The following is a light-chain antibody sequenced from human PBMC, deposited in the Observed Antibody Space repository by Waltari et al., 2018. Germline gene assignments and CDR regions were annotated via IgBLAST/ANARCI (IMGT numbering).Light chain of an antibody. Sequence: YVLTQPPSVSVAPGQTAQITCGGDNNEDKRVKWYKPRPGQAPVLVVYDDSDRPSGIPERFSGSNSGKATLTISRVEAGDEADYYCQVWDSTSDHVVFGGGTKLTVL. CDR3: QVWDSTSDHVV. J-gene: IGLJ2*01. CDR1: NNEDKR. V-gene: IGLV3-21*02. CDR2: DDS.